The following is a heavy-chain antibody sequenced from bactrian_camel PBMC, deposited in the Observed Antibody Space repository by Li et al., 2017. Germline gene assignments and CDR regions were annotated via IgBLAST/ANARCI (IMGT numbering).Heavy chain of an antibody. CDR3: AKEGDMWHPFGS. CDR1: GFTFSRYS. D-gene: IGHD7*01. V-gene: IGHV3S1*01. J-gene: IGHJ6*01. Sequence: HVQLVESGGGLVQPGGSLRLSCAASGFTFSRYSMNWVRQAPGKGLEWISIMKTDGSGAYYADSVKGRFTVSGDNAKNTLYLQLDSLKPEDTAMYYCAKEGDMWHPFGSWGQGTQVTVS. CDR2: MKTDGSGA.